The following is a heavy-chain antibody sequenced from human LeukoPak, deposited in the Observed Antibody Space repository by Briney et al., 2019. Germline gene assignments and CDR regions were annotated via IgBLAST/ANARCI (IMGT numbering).Heavy chain of an antibody. D-gene: IGHD3-22*01. CDR3: ARHDYYHSSGYFSPYFQH. CDR1: GGSISGSTYY. V-gene: IGHV4-39*01. Sequence: KPSETLSLTCTVSGGSISGSTYYWGWIRQPPGKGLQWIGSIYNSGSTDYNPSLKSRVAIFVDTSKNQFSLRLSSVTAADTAVYYCARHDYYHSSGYFSPYFQHWGQGTLVTVSS. CDR2: IYNSGST. J-gene: IGHJ1*01.